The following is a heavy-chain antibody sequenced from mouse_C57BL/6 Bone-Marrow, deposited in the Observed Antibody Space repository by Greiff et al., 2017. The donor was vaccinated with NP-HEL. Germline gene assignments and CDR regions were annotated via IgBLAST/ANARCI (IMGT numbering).Heavy chain of an antibody. CDR3: ARQATLPYYFDY. J-gene: IGHJ2*01. CDR2: IYPRSGNT. D-gene: IGHD5-5*01. CDR1: GYTFTSYG. Sequence: VQLQQSGAELARPGASVKLSCKASGYTFTSYGISWVKQRTGQGLEWIGEIYPRSGNTYYNEKFKGKATLTADKSSSTAYMELRSLTSEDSEVYFCARQATLPYYFDYWGQGTTLTVSS. V-gene: IGHV1-81*01.